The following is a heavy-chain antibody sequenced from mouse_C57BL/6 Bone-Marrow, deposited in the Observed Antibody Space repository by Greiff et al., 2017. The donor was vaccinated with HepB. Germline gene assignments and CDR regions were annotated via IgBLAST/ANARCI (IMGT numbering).Heavy chain of an antibody. CDR2: IWSGGST. CDR1: GFSLTSYG. V-gene: IGHV2-2*01. Sequence: VKLVESGPGLVQPSQSLSITCTVSGFSLTSYGVHWVRQSPGKGLEWLGVIWSGGSTDYNAAFISRLSISKDNSKSQVFFKMNSLQADDTAIYYCASLLRFRFAYWGQGTLVTVSA. J-gene: IGHJ3*01. D-gene: IGHD1-1*01. CDR3: ASLLRFRFAY.